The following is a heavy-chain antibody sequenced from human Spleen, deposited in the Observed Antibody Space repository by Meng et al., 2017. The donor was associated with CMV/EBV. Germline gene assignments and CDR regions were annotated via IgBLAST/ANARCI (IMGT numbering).Heavy chain of an antibody. CDR3: ARDSVIGGRSPGGMDV. CDR2: IYYSGST. D-gene: IGHD2-15*01. J-gene: IGHJ6*02. CDR1: GYSISSGYY. V-gene: IGHV4-38-2*02. Sequence: SETLSLTCTVSGYSISSGYYWGWIRQPPGKGLEWIGYIYYSGSTYYNPSLKSRVTISVDTSKNQFSLKLSSVTAADTAVYYCARDSVIGGRSPGGMDVWGQGTTVTVSS.